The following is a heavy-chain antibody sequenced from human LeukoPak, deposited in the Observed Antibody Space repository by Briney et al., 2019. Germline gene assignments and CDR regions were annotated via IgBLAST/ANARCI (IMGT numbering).Heavy chain of an antibody. Sequence: GGSLRLSCAASGFILNNYWIGWVRQVPGKGLVWVAHISGDGTTRRYADSVKGRLTISRDNAKNMLYLQINSLRAEDTAVYYCARVGGESPRWFDPWGQGTLVIVSS. V-gene: IGHV3-74*01. CDR3: ARVGGESPRWFDP. D-gene: IGHD3-10*01. CDR1: GFILNNYW. J-gene: IGHJ5*02. CDR2: ISGDGTTR.